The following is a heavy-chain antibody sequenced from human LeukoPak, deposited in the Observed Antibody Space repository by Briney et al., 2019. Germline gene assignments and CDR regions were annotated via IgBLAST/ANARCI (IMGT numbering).Heavy chain of an antibody. J-gene: IGHJ4*02. CDR2: ISAYNGNT. CDR3: ARAPRIAVADIFDY. D-gene: IGHD6-19*01. CDR1: GYTFTSYG. V-gene: IGHV1-18*01. Sequence: GASVKVSCKASGYTFTSYGISWVRQAPGQGLEWMEWISAYNGNTNYAQKLQGRVTMTTDTSTSTAYMELRSLRSDDTAVYYCARAPRIAVADIFDYWGQGTLVTVSS.